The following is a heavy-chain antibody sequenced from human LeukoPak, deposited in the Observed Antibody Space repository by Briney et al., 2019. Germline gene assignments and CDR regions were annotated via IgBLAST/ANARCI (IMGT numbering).Heavy chain of an antibody. CDR1: GGSISSSSYY. D-gene: IGHD1-26*01. J-gene: IGHJ3*02. CDR2: IYYSGST. CDR3: ARQGGGLRDAFDI. V-gene: IGHV4-39*01. Sequence: SSETLSLTCTVSGGSISSSSYYWGWLRQPPGKGLEWIGSIYYSGSTYYNPSLKSRVTISVDTSKNQFSLKLSSVTAADTAVYYCARQGGGLRDAFDIWGQGTMVTVSS.